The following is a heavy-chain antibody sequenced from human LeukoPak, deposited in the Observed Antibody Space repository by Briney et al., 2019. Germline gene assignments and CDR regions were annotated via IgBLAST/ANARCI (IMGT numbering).Heavy chain of an antibody. D-gene: IGHD5-18*01. CDR2: IIPILGIA. CDR1: GGTFRSYT. V-gene: IGHV1-69*02. J-gene: IGHJ4*02. CDR3: ATGYSYGLPFDY. Sequence: SVKVSCKASGGTFRSYTISWVRQAPGQGLEWMGRIIPILGIANYAQKFQGRVTITADKSTSTAYMELSSLRSEDTAVYYCATGYSYGLPFDYWGQGTLVTVSS.